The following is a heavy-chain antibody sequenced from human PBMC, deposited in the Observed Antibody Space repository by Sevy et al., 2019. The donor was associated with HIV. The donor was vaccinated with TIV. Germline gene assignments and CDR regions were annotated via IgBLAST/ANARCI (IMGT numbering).Heavy chain of an antibody. CDR1: GGSFSGYY. J-gene: IGHJ5*02. D-gene: IGHD5-12*01. CDR3: ASQNEMVEMATITRNWFDP. V-gene: IGHV4-34*01. CDR2: INHSGST. Sequence: SETLSLTCAVYGGSFSGYYWSWIRQPPGKGLEWIGEINHSGSTNYNPSLKSRVTLTVDTSKNQFSLKLSSVTAADTAVYYCASQNEMVEMATITRNWFDPWGQGTLVTVSS.